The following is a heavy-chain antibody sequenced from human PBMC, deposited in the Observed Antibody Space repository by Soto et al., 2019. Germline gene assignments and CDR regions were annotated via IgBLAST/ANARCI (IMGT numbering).Heavy chain of an antibody. CDR1: GFTFISYA. Sequence: GGSLRLSCAASGFTFISYAMSWVRQAPGKGLEWVSAISGSGGSTYYADSVKGRFTISRDNSKNTLYLQMNSLRAEDTAVYYCAKAAVAAGMVYYFDYWGQGTLVTVSS. CDR3: AKAAVAAGMVYYFDY. CDR2: ISGSGGST. V-gene: IGHV3-23*01. D-gene: IGHD6-13*01. J-gene: IGHJ4*02.